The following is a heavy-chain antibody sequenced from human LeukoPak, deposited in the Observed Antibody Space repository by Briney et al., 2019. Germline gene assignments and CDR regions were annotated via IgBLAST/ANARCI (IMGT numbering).Heavy chain of an antibody. V-gene: IGHV4-39*07. CDR1: GGSISSSSYY. CDR2: IYYSGST. J-gene: IGHJ4*02. Sequence: SETLSLTCTVSGGSISSSSYYWGWIRQPPGKGLEWIGSIYYSGSTYYNPSLKSRVTISVDTSKNQFSLKLSSVTAADTAVYYCARRVRYYYDSSGYRDSHFDYWGQGTLVTVSS. CDR3: ARRVRYYYDSSGYRDSHFDY. D-gene: IGHD3-22*01.